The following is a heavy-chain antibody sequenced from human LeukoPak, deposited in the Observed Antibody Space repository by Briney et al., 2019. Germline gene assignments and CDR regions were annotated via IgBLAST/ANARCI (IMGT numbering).Heavy chain of an antibody. Sequence: GASVKVSCKASGYTFTGYYMHWVRQAPGQGLEWVGWINPNSGGTNYAQKFQGRVTMTRDTSISTAYMELSRLRSDDTAVYYCARSMVRGVIITGHFDYWGQGTLVTVSS. CDR1: GYTFTGYY. V-gene: IGHV1-2*02. CDR3: ARSMVRGVIITGHFDY. CDR2: INPNSGGT. D-gene: IGHD3-10*01. J-gene: IGHJ4*02.